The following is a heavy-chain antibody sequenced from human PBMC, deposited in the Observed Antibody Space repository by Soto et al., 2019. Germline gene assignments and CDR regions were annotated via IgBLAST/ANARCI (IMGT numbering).Heavy chain of an antibody. CDR1: GGSISSGGYS. V-gene: IGHV4-30-2*01. J-gene: IGHJ4*02. Sequence: SETLSLTCAVSGGSISSGGYSWSWIRQPPGKGLEWIGYIYHSGSTYYNPSLKSRVTISVDKSKNQFFLKVSSVTAADTAVYFCARGERQQQRDSWGQGTLVTVSS. D-gene: IGHD6-13*01. CDR2: IYHSGST. CDR3: ARGERQQQRDS.